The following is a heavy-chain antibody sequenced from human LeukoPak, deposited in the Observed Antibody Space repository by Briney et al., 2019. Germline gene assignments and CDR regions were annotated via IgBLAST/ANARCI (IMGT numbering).Heavy chain of an antibody. CDR1: GYSFTNYW. CDR3: ARHKRSSTPRRDVFDI. Sequence: GESLKISCKGSGYSFTNYWIGWVRQMPGKGLEWMGIIYPGDSDTIYSPSFQGQATISADKSLNTAYLQWSSLKASDTAMYYCARHKRSSTPRRDVFDIWGHGTMVTVSS. V-gene: IGHV5-51*01. J-gene: IGHJ3*02. CDR2: IYPGDSDT. D-gene: IGHD6-13*01.